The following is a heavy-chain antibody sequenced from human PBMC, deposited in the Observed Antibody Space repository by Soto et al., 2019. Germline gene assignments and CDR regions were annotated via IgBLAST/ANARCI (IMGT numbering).Heavy chain of an antibody. J-gene: IGHJ6*02. V-gene: IGHV4-59*01. CDR3: ARASVAGNYYGMDV. CDR1: GGSISSYY. Sequence: PSETLSLTCTVCGGSISSYYWSWIRQPPGKGLEWIGYIYYSGSTNYNPSLKSRGTISVDTSKIQFSLKLSSVTAADTAVYYCARASVAGNYYGMDVWRQGTPVTVSS. D-gene: IGHD6-19*01. CDR2: IYYSGST.